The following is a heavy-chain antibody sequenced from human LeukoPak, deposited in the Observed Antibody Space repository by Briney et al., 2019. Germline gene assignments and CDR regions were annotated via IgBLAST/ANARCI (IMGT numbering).Heavy chain of an antibody. CDR2: ISWNSGSI. CDR3: AKDPYYDILTGYPDY. Sequence: GGSLRLSCAASGFTFDDYAMHWVRQAPGKGLEWVSGISWNSGSIGYADSVKGRFTISGDNAKNSLYLQMNSLRAEDTALYYCAKDPYYDILTGYPDYWGQGTLVTVSS. D-gene: IGHD3-9*01. CDR1: GFTFDDYA. J-gene: IGHJ4*02. V-gene: IGHV3-9*01.